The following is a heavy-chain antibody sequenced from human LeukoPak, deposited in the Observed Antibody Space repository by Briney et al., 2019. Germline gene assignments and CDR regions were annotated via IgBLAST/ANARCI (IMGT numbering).Heavy chain of an antibody. V-gene: IGHV3-23*01. CDR1: GLSVSDNY. J-gene: IGHJ6*03. D-gene: IGHD4-17*01. CDR3: AKQRNGDYSTDYYYYYMDV. CDR2: ISGSGGST. Sequence: HSGGSLILSCAASGLSVSDNYMTWVRQAPGKGLEWVSAISGSGGSTYYADSVKGRFTISRDNSKNTLYLQMNSLRAEDTAVYYCAKQRNGDYSTDYYYYYMDVWGKGTTVTVSS.